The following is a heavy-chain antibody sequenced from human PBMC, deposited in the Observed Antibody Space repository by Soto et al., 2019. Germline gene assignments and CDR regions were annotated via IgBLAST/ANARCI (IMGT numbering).Heavy chain of an antibody. CDR2: IIPIFGTA. D-gene: IGHD3-10*01. Sequence: ASVKVSCKASGGTFSSYAISWVRQAPGQGLEWMGGIIPIFGTANYAQKFQGRVTITADESTSTAYMELSSLRSEDTAVYYCARELTMVREGFYYYYYGMDVWGQGTTVTVSS. J-gene: IGHJ6*02. V-gene: IGHV1-69*13. CDR1: GGTFSSYA. CDR3: ARELTMVREGFYYYYYGMDV.